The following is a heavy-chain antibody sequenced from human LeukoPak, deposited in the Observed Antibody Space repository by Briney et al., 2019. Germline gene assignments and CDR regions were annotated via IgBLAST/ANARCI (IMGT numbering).Heavy chain of an antibody. CDR3: ARSGSNSCYLDY. CDR2: IYYNEYT. V-gene: IGHV4-59*01. D-gene: IGHD4-11*01. CDR1: GGSLSRYY. Sequence: SETLSLTRTVSGGSLSRYYWSWIRQPPGKGLEWIGYIYYNEYTNYNPPLKSRVTISVDTSKNQFSLKLSSVTAADTAVYYCARSGSNSCYLDYWGQGTLVTVSS. J-gene: IGHJ4*02.